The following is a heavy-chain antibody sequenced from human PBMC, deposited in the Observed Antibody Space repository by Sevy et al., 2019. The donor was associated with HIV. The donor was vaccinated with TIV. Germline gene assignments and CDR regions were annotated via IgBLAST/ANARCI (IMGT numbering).Heavy chain of an antibody. CDR3: VKDARAWIAAAQFDY. CDR2: ISWDGDNK. CDR1: GFTFDDYV. J-gene: IGHJ4*02. D-gene: IGHD6-25*01. Sequence: GGSLRLSCAASGFTFDDYVMHWVRQAPGKGLEWVSFISWDGDNKNYADSVKGRLTISRDNSKNSLYLQMNSLIPKDNAFYYYVKDARAWIAAAQFDYWGQGTLVTVSS. V-gene: IGHV3-43D*04.